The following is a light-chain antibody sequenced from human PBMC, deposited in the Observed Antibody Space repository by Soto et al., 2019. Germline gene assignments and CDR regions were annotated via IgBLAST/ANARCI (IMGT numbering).Light chain of an antibody. V-gene: IGKV3-15*01. CDR3: HQYNDWPLT. Sequence: EIVMTQSPTTLSRSPGERDTLSCRASQSLSSSYLAWYQHKPGQAPRLLIYGASTRATGIPARFSGSGSGTEFSLTISSLQSEDFAVYYCHQYNDWPLTFGGGTKVEIK. J-gene: IGKJ4*01. CDR2: GAS. CDR1: QSLSSSY.